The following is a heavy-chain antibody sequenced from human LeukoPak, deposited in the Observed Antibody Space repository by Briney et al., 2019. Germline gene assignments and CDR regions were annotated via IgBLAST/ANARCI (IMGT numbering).Heavy chain of an antibody. CDR1: GFTFSSYA. CDR3: AKDLKRTVLLWFGEEGWFDP. CDR2: ISGSGGST. D-gene: IGHD3-10*01. V-gene: IGHV3-23*01. J-gene: IGHJ5*02. Sequence: GGSLRLSCAASGFTFSSYAMSWVRQAPGKGLEWVSAISGSGGSTYYADSVKGRFTISRDNSKNTLYLQMNSLRAEDTAVYYCAKDLKRTVLLWFGEEGWFDPWGQGTLVTVSS.